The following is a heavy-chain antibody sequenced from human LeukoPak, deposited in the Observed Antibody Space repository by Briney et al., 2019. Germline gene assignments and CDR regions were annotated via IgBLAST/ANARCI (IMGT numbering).Heavy chain of an antibody. D-gene: IGHD3-22*01. CDR2: IWYDATHK. V-gene: IGHV3-33*06. CDR1: GFNFSSYG. J-gene: IGHJ4*02. Sequence: GRSLRLSCAASGFNFSSYGMHWVRQAPGKGLEWVAVIWYDATHKYYADSVKGRFTISRDNSKNTLYLQMNSLRAEDTAVYYCAKERGHYCDRSGYYFDYWGQGTLVTVSS. CDR3: AKERGHYCDRSGYYFDY.